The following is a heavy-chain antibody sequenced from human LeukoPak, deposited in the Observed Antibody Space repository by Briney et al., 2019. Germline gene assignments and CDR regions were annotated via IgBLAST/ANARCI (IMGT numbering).Heavy chain of an antibody. CDR1: GFTLSSYS. D-gene: IGHD3-22*01. V-gene: IGHV3-21*01. CDR3: ARDPFTSGDYYDSSGYSGY. CDR2: IISSSSYI. J-gene: IGHJ4*02. Sequence: PGGSLRLSCAASGFTLSSYSMNWVRQAPGKGLEWVSSIISSSSYIYYADSVKGRFTISRDNAKNSLYLQMNSLRAEDTAVYYCARDPFTSGDYYDSSGYSGYWGQGTLVTVSS.